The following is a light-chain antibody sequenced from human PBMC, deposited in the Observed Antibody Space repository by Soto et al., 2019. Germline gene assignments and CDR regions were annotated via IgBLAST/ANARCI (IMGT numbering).Light chain of an antibody. CDR2: DAS. J-gene: IGKJ2*01. Sequence: DIQMTQSPSTLSASVGDRVTITCRASQSISSWLAWYQQKPGKAPKLLIYDASSLESGVPSRFSGNGSGTEFSLTISRLQPDDFATYYCQQYNSYSVNAFGQGTK. CDR3: QQYNSYSVNA. V-gene: IGKV1-5*01. CDR1: QSISSW.